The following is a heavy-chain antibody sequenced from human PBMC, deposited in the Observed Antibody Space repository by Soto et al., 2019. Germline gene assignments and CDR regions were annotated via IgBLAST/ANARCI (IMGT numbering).Heavy chain of an antibody. CDR2: IYHSGST. CDR1: GGSISSGGYS. Sequence: QLQLQESGSGLVKPSQTLSLTCAVSGGSISSGGYSWSWIRQPPGKGLEWIGYIYHSGSTYYNPSLKSRVTISVDRSKNQFSLKLSSVTAADTAVYYCARTGKPQLLLRFGWFDPWGQGTLVTVSS. D-gene: IGHD1-1*01. CDR3: ARTGKPQLLLRFGWFDP. V-gene: IGHV4-30-2*01. J-gene: IGHJ5*02.